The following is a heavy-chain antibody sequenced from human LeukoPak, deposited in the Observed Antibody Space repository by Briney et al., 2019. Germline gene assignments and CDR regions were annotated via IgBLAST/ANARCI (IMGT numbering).Heavy chain of an antibody. CDR1: GFTFSSYA. CDR2: LSGSGAST. J-gene: IGHJ4*02. CDR3: AKTDGRIAVAGAPDY. V-gene: IGHV3-23*01. D-gene: IGHD6-19*01. Sequence: GGSLRLSCAASGFTFSSYAMSWVRQAPGNGLEWVSALSGSGASTDYADSVKGRFTISRDNSKNTLYLQMNSLRAEDTAVYYCAKTDGRIAVAGAPDYWGQGTLVTVSS.